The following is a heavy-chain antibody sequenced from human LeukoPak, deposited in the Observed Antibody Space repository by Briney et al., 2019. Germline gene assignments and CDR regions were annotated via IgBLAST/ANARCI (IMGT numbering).Heavy chain of an antibody. CDR2: ITFSSSII. J-gene: IGHJ4*02. CDR3: AKDRIVGAPRIFDY. V-gene: IGHV3-48*01. Sequence: GGTLRLSCAASGFTFSSYSMNWVRQAPGKGLEWVSYITFSSSIIYYADSVKGRFTISRDNSKNTLYLQMNSLRAEDTAVYYCAKDRIVGAPRIFDYWGQGTLVTVSS. D-gene: IGHD1-26*01. CDR1: GFTFSSYS.